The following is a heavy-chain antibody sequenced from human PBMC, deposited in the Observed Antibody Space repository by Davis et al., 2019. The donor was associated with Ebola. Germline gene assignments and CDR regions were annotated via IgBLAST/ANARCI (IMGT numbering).Heavy chain of an antibody. J-gene: IGHJ4*02. CDR3: ARGGIAVAGPYY. V-gene: IGHV4-34*01. D-gene: IGHD6-19*01. Sequence: MPSETLSLTCAVYGGSFSGYYWSWIRQPPGKGLEWIGEINHSGSTNYNPSLKSRVTISVDTSKNQFSLKLSSVTAADTAVYYCARGGIAVAGPYYWGQGTLVTVSS. CDR1: GGSFSGYY. CDR2: INHSGST.